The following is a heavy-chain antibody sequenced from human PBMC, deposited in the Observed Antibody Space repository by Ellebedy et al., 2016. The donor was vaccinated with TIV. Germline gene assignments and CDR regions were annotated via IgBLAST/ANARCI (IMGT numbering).Heavy chain of an antibody. CDR1: GGSISSSSYY. V-gene: IGHV4-39*07. J-gene: IGHJ5*02. D-gene: IGHD5-24*01. CDR3: ARGLATGMATIRWFDP. CDR2: IYYSGST. Sequence: MPSETLSLTCTVSGGSISSSSYYWGWIRQPPGKGLEWIGSIYYSGSTYYNPSLKSRVTISVDTSKNQFSLKLSSVTAADTAVYYCARGLATGMATIRWFDPWGQGTLVTVSS.